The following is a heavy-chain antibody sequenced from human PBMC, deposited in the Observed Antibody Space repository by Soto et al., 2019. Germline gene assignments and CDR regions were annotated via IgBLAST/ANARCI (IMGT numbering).Heavy chain of an antibody. CDR2: ISTSGATR. CDR1: GFTFSTDS. J-gene: IGHJ4*02. CDR3: ARFFGSGFDY. Sequence: EVQLVESGGGLVQPGGSLRLSCVASGFTFSTDSMNWVRQAPGKGLGWVAHISTSGATRYYADSVKGRFTISRDNAKTSLYMQMDSMRNENTAVYYCARFFGSGFDYWGQGTLVTGSS. V-gene: IGHV3-48*02. D-gene: IGHD6-19*01.